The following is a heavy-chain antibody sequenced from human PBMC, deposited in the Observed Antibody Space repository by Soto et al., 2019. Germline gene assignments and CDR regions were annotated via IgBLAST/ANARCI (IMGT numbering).Heavy chain of an antibody. V-gene: IGHV1-24*01. CDR2: FDPEDGET. J-gene: IGHJ4*02. D-gene: IGHD3-16*01. Sequence: GKGLEWMGGFDPEDGETIYAQKFQGRVTMTEDTSTDTAYMELSSLRSEDTAVYYCATDRFGGYISSLDYWGKGTPVPVSP. CDR3: ATDRFGGYISSLDY.